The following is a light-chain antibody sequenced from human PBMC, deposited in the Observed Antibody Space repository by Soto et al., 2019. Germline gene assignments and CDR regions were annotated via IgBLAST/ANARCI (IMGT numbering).Light chain of an antibody. V-gene: IGLV2-14*03. CDR2: YVT. CDR1: SSDVGAYDY. J-gene: IGLJ1*01. Sequence: QSALTQPASVSGSPGQSITISCTGTSSDVGAYDYVSWYQQYPGKAPKLMIYYVTYRPSGVSDRFFGSKSGNTASLTISGLQAEDEADYYCSSYTSGSTPYVFGTGTKVTVL. CDR3: SSYTSGSTPYV.